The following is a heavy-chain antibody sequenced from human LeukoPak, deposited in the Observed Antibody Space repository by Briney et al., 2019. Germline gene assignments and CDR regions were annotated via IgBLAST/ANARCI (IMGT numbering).Heavy chain of an antibody. CDR2: INQDGSEK. CDR1: GFTVSSNY. CDR3: ARGGTFVSDY. J-gene: IGHJ4*02. D-gene: IGHD1-1*01. Sequence: PGGSLRLSCAASGFTVSSNYMSWVRQAPGKGLEWVANINQDGSEKYYVDSMKGRFTVSRDNAKNSLYLQMDSLRAEDTAVYYCARGGTFVSDYWGQGTLVTVSP. V-gene: IGHV3-7*01.